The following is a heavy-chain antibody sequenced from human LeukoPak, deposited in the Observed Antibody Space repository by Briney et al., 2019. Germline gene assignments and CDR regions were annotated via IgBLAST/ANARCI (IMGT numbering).Heavy chain of an antibody. Sequence: SETLSLTCTVSGASISGSGYYWGWIRQPPGKGLEWIGNIYDSGSTYYNASLQSRVTISIDTSKNQFSLRLSSVTAADTAVYYCARAPIRFWFDPWGQGTLVTVSS. CDR3: ARAPIRFWFDP. D-gene: IGHD1-14*01. J-gene: IGHJ5*02. CDR2: IYDSGST. V-gene: IGHV4-39*07. CDR1: GASISGSGYY.